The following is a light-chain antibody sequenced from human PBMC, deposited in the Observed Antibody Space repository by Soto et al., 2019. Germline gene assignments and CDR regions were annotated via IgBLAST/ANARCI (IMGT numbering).Light chain of an antibody. J-gene: IGLJ1*01. CDR2: DVS. CDR3: SSYTSISLYV. CDR1: SSYVGGYKY. Sequence: QSVLTQPASVSGSPGQSISISCTGTSSYVGGYKYVSWYQQHPGKAPKLMIYDVSSRPSGVSNRFSGSKSGNTASLTISGLQAEDEADYYCSSYTSISLYVFGTGTKVTVL. V-gene: IGLV2-14*01.